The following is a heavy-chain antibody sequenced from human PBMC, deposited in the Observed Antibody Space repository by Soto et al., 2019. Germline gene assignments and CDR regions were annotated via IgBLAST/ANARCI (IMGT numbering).Heavy chain of an antibody. CDR1: DDSINSDKYY. V-gene: IGHV4-61*01. J-gene: IGHJ4*02. CDR3: AAMETYKWNYVCRDD. CDR2: INYSGTT. Sequence: SETLSLTCSVSDDSINSDKYYWGWIRQTPGKGLEWIGYINYSGTTNHNPSLKSRVTMSLGTSKNQFSLKLSSVTAADTAVYYCAAMETYKWNYVCRDDWGQRTLVTFSS. D-gene: IGHD1-7*01.